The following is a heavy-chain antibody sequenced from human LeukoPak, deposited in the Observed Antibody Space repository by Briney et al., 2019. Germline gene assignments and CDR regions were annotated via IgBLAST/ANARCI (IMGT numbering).Heavy chain of an antibody. J-gene: IGHJ3*02. D-gene: IGHD3-16*01. CDR1: GFTFRSYD. Sequence: GGSLRLSCGGTGFTFRSYDMHWVRQAPGKGLEWVAGIAYDGSNKDHADAVKGRFTISRDNSKNSLYLQMNSLRTEDTAVYYCARERWGDAFDIWGQGTMVTVSS. V-gene: IGHV3-30*04. CDR2: IAYDGSNK. CDR3: ARERWGDAFDI.